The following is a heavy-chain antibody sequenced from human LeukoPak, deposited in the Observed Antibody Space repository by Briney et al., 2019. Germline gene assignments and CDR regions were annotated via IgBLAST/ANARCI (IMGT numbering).Heavy chain of an antibody. Sequence: ASVKVSRKASGYTFTGYYMHWVRQAPGQGLEWMGWINPNSGGTNYAQKFQGRVTMTRDTSISTAYMELSRLRSDDTAVYYCARESCTNGVCYFDYWGQGTLVTVSS. CDR3: ARESCTNGVCYFDY. V-gene: IGHV1-2*02. D-gene: IGHD2-8*01. CDR1: GYTFTGYY. J-gene: IGHJ4*02. CDR2: INPNSGGT.